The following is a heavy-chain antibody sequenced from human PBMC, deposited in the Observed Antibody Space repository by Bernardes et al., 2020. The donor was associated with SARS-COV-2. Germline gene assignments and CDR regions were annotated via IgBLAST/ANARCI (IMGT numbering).Heavy chain of an antibody. CDR3: ARVGGYDFWSGYYTATKYYFDY. CDR2: IYYSGST. V-gene: IGHV4-59*01. D-gene: IGHD3-3*01. Sequence: SETLSLTCTVSGGSISSYYWSWIRQPPGKGLEWIGYIYYSGSTNYNPPLKSRVTISVDTSKNQFSLKLSSVTAADTAVYYCARVGGYDFWSGYYTATKYYFDYWGQGTLVTVSS. CDR1: GGSISSYY. J-gene: IGHJ4*02.